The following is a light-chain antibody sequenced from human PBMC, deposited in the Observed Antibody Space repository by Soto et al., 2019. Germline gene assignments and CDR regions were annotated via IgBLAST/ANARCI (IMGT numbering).Light chain of an antibody. CDR1: QSISSW. V-gene: IGKV1-5*01. Sequence: DIQMTQSPSTLSASVGDRVTITCPASQSISSWLAWYQQKPGKAPKLLIYDASSLESGVPSRFSGSGSGTEFTLNISSLQPDDFATYSCQQYNSYSVYTFGQGTKLEIK. J-gene: IGKJ2*01. CDR2: DAS. CDR3: QQYNSYSVYT.